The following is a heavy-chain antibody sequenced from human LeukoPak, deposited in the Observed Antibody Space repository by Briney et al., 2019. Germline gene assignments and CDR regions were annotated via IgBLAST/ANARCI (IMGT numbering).Heavy chain of an antibody. CDR1: GGSISSYY. Sequence: SQTLSLTCTVSGGSISSYYWSWIRQPPGKGLEWIGYIYYSGSTNYNPSLKRRVTISVDTSKNQFSLKLSSVTAADTAVYYCARLMGDGYNLDAFDIWGQGTMVTVSS. V-gene: IGHV4-59*01. CDR3: ARLMGDGYNLDAFDI. CDR2: IYYSGST. J-gene: IGHJ3*02. D-gene: IGHD5-24*01.